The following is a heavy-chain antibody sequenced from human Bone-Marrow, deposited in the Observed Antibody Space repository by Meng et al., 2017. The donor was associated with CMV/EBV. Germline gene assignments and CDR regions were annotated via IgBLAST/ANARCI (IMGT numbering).Heavy chain of an antibody. J-gene: IGHJ4*02. D-gene: IGHD3-10*01. CDR3: ARERQGYGSGSDIDY. Sequence: ASVKVSCKASGYTFTGYYMHWVRQAPGQGLEWMGWINPNSGGTNYAQKFQGRVTMTRDTSISTAYMELSRLRSDDTAVYYCARERQGYGSGSDIDYWGQGTLVTVSS. CDR2: INPNSGGT. CDR1: GYTFTGYY. V-gene: IGHV1-2*02.